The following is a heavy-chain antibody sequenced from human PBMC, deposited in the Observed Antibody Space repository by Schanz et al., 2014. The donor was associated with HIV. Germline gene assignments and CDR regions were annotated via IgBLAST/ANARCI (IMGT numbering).Heavy chain of an antibody. D-gene: IGHD1-26*01. J-gene: IGHJ4*02. CDR3: ANQRYSGTYRPFDY. CDR1: GFTFSSYA. V-gene: IGHV3-23*01. CDR2: ISESGGRT. Sequence: VQLLESGGGLVQPGGSLRLSCAASGFTFSSYAMTWVRQAPGKGLEWVSSISESGGRTYYADSVKGRFTISRDNSKNTVYLRMSGLRAEDTAVYYCANQRYSGTYRPFDYWGRGTLVTVSS.